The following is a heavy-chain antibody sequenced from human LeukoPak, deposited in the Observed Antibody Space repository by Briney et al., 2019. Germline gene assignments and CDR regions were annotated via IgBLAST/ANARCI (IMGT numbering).Heavy chain of an antibody. CDR2: INHSGST. CDR1: GGSFSGYY. J-gene: IGHJ4*02. CDR3: ASFGYSGGY. V-gene: IGHV4-34*01. Sequence: PSETPSLTCAVYGGSFSGYYWSWIRQPPGKGLEWMGEINHSGSTNYNPSLKSRVTISVETSKNQFSLKLSSVTAADTDVYYCASFGYSGGYWGQGTLVTVSS. D-gene: IGHD5-12*01.